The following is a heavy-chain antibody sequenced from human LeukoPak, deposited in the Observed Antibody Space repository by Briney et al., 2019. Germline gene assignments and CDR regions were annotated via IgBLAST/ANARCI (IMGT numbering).Heavy chain of an antibody. CDR3: AKVFGVAVAGTRGFFDY. J-gene: IGHJ4*02. CDR1: GFTFSSYA. V-gene: IGHV3-23*01. D-gene: IGHD6-19*01. CDR2: ISGSGGST. Sequence: TGGSLRLSCAASGFTFSSYAMSWVRQAPGKGLEWVSAISGSGGSTYYADSVKGRFTISRDNSKSTLYLQLNSLRAEDTALYYCAKVFGVAVAGTRGFFDYWGQGTLVTVSS.